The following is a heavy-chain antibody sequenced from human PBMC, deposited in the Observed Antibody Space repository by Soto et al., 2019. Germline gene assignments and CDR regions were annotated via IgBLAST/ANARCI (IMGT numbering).Heavy chain of an antibody. CDR3: AKDRRDGYNSPDAFDI. CDR2: ISGSGGST. D-gene: IGHD5-12*01. CDR1: GFTFSSYA. V-gene: IGHV3-23*01. Sequence: GGSLRLSCAASGFTFSSYAMSWVRQAPGKGLEWVSAISGSGGSTYYADSVKGRFTISRDNSKNTLYLQMNSLRAEDTAVYYCAKDRRDGYNSPDAFDIWGHGTMVTVSS. J-gene: IGHJ3*02.